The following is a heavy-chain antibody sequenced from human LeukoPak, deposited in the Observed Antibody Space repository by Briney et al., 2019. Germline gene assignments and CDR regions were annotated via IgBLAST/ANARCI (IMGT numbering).Heavy chain of an antibody. V-gene: IGHV3-21*01. CDR1: GFTFSSYS. CDR2: ISSSSSYI. J-gene: IGHJ4*02. D-gene: IGHD6-13*01. CDR3: ARASRYSSSWYGY. Sequence: GGSLRLSCAASGFTFSSYSMNWVRQAPGKGLEWVSSISSSSSYIYYADSVKGRFTISRGNAKNSLYLQMNSPRAEDTAVYYCARASRYSSSWYGYWGQGTLVTVSS.